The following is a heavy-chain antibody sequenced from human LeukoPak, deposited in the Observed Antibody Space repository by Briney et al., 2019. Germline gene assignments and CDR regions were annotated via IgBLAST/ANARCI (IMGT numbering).Heavy chain of an antibody. CDR3: ARGYCSSTSCYGVRGYYFDY. J-gene: IGHJ4*02. V-gene: IGHV3-33*01. Sequence: GGSLRLSCAASGFTFSSYGMHWVRQAPGKGLEWVAVIWYDGSNKYYADSMKGRFTISRDNSKNTLYLQMNSLRAEDTAVYYCARGYCSSTSCYGVRGYYFDYWGQGTLVTVSS. D-gene: IGHD2-2*01. CDR1: GFTFSSYG. CDR2: IWYDGSNK.